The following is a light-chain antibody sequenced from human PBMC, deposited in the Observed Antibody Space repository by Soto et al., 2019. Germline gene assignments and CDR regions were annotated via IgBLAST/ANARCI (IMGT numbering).Light chain of an antibody. CDR3: QQYGSSPLT. V-gene: IGKV3-20*01. Sequence: EIVLTQSPGTLSLSPGERATLSCRASRSVSSSYLAWYQQKPGQAPRLLIYGVSSRAAGIPDRVSGSGSGTDFTLTISRLESEDFAVYYCQQYGSSPLTFGGGTKVDIK. CDR2: GVS. CDR1: RSVSSSY. J-gene: IGKJ4*01.